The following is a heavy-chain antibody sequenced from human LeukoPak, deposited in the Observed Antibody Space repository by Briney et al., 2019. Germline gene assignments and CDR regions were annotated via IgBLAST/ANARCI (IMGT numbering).Heavy chain of an antibody. CDR1: GGSFSGYY. D-gene: IGHD6-13*01. V-gene: IGHV4-34*01. Sequence: KPSETLSLTCAVYGGSFSGYYWSWIRQPPGKGLEWIGEINHSGSTNYNPSLKSRVTISVDTSKNQFSLKLSSVTAADTAVYYCASRRRAPRYSSSWVDYWGQGTLVIVSS. J-gene: IGHJ4*02. CDR3: ASRRRAPRYSSSWVDY. CDR2: INHSGST.